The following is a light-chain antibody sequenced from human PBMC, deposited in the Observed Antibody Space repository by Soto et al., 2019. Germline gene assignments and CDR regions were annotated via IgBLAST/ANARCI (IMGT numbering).Light chain of an antibody. CDR3: QPYTPWPVLT. J-gene: IGKJ2*01. V-gene: IGKV3-15*01. CDR1: QSMSRN. Sequence: EIVMTQSPASLSVSAGGRVTLXXRASQSMSRNLAWDQQRPGQAPRLXXYGSSTRATGVPARFSGSGSGTEFTLTISSLQSEDFAVYYCQPYTPWPVLTFGPGTKVEIK. CDR2: GSS.